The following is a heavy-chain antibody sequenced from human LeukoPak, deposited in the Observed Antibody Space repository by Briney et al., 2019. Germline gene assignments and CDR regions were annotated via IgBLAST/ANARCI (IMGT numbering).Heavy chain of an antibody. J-gene: IGHJ5*02. D-gene: IGHD2-2*01. V-gene: IGHV1-2*02. CDR2: INPNSGGT. CDR3: ASFDIVVVPAVILPAP. CDR1: GYTFTGYY. Sequence: ASVKVSCKASGYTFTGYYMHWVRQAPGQGLEWMGWINPNSGGTNYAQKFQGRVTMTRDTSISTAYMELSRLRSDDTAVYYCASFDIVVVPAVILPAPWGQGTLVTVSS.